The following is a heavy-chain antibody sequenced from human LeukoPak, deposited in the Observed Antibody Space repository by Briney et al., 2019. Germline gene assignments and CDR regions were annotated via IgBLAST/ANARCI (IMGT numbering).Heavy chain of an antibody. CDR3: AREPRYCSGGSCYRGGHFAY. D-gene: IGHD2-15*01. CDR2: IYHNGRT. Sequence: PSETLSLTCTVSDYSISSDDYWGWIRQPPGKGLEWIGSIYHNGRTYYNPSLKSRVTISVDTSKNQFSLSLSSVPAADTAVYYCAREPRYCSGGSCYRGGHFAYWGQGTLVTVSS. J-gene: IGHJ4*02. CDR1: DYSISSDDY. V-gene: IGHV4-38-2*02.